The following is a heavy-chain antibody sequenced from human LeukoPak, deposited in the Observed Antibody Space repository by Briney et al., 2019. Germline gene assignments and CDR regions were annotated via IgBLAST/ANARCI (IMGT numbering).Heavy chain of an antibody. V-gene: IGHV3-64*01. D-gene: IGHD2-8*01. CDR2: ISSNGGST. CDR1: GFTFSSYA. CDR3: ARDGVAPGLYFDY. J-gene: IGHJ4*02. Sequence: GGSLRLSCAASGFTFSSYAMHWVRQAPGKGLEYVSAISSNGGSTYYANSVKGRFTISRDNSKNTLYLQMGSLRAEDTAVYYCARDGVAPGLYFDYWGQGNLVTVSS.